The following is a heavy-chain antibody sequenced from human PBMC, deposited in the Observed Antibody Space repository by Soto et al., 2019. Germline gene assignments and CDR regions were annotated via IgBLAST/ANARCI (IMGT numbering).Heavy chain of an antibody. CDR2: IIPIFGTA. J-gene: IGHJ6*02. V-gene: IGHV1-69*13. CDR1: GGAFSSYA. CDR3: ARSITMVRGGYYGMDV. Sequence: SVKVSCKASGGAFSSYAISWVRQAPGQGLEWMGGIIPIFGTANYAQKFQGRVTITADESTSTAYMELSSLRSEDTAVYYCARSITMVRGGYYGMDVWGQGTTVTVSS. D-gene: IGHD3-10*01.